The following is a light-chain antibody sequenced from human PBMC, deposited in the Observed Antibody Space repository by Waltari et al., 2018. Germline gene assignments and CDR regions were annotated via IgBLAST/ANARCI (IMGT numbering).Light chain of an antibody. Sequence: QSALTQPASVSGSPGQSITVSCTGTSSDVGAYNYVSWYQHHAVKAPKLIISEVTNRPSGVSDRFSGSKSGNTASLTISGLQAEDEADYYCNSYTRSAVYVFGTGTTVTVL. CDR2: EVT. CDR1: SSDVGAYNY. V-gene: IGLV2-14*01. CDR3: NSYTRSAVYV. J-gene: IGLJ1*01.